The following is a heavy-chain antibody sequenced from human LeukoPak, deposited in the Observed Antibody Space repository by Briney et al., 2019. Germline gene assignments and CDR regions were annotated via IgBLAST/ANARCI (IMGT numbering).Heavy chain of an antibody. Sequence: GGSLRLSCAASGFTFSSYSMNWVRQAPGKGLEWVAVISYDGSNKYYADSVKGRFTISRDNSKNTLYLQMNSLRAEDTAVYYCARSYGSGSYDAFDIWGQGTMVTVSS. CDR3: ARSYGSGSYDAFDI. D-gene: IGHD3-10*01. V-gene: IGHV3-30*03. CDR1: GFTFSSYS. J-gene: IGHJ3*02. CDR2: ISYDGSNK.